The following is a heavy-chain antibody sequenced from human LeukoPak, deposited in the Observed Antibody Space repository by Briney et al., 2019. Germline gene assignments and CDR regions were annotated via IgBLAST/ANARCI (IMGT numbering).Heavy chain of an antibody. CDR2: MSGSGTST. CDR3: AKSSNSGYFYAHFDY. J-gene: IGHJ4*02. CDR1: GDSISSDSYY. V-gene: IGHV3-23*01. Sequence: LSLTCTVSGDSISSDSYYWGWIRQPPGKGLEWVSAMSGSGTSTYDADSVKGRFTISRDISKNTLYLQMSSLRAEDTAVYYCAKSSNSGYFYAHFDYWGQGTLVTVSS. D-gene: IGHD3-22*01.